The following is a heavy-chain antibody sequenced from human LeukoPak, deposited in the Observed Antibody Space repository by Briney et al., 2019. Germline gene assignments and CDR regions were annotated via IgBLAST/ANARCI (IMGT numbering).Heavy chain of an antibody. CDR3: AGYSSGWYVHDY. V-gene: IGHV1-2*06. D-gene: IGHD6-19*01. CDR1: GYTFTGYY. CDR2: INPNSGGT. J-gene: IGHJ4*02. Sequence: ASVKVSCKASGYTFTGYYMHWVRQAPGQGLEWMGRINPNSGGTNYAQKFQGRVTMTRDTSISTAYMELSRLRSDDTAVYYCAGYSSGWYVHDYWGQGTLVTVSS.